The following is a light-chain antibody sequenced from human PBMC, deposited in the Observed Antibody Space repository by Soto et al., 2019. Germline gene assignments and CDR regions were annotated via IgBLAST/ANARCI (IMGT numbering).Light chain of an antibody. CDR1: QSLVYSDGNTY. Sequence: DVVMTQSPLSLPVTLGQPASISCRSSQSLVYSDGNTYLNWFQQRPGQSPRRLIYKVSNRDSGVPDRFSGRGSGTDFTLKISRVQAEDVGVYYCMLLTFGGGTKVEIK. J-gene: IGKJ4*01. CDR3: MLLT. CDR2: KVS. V-gene: IGKV2-30*01.